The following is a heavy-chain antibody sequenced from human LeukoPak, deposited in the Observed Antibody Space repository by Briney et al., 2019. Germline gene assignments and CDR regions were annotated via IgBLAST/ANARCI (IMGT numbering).Heavy chain of an antibody. Sequence: GGSLRLSCATSGFSFSYYSMNWVRQAPGKGLEWVSSISSSSNYIYYADSVKGRFTISRDNAENSLYLQMISLRVEDTAVYYCARDGQALDIWGQGTMVTVSS. CDR1: GFSFSYYS. V-gene: IGHV3-21*01. J-gene: IGHJ3*02. CDR3: ARDGQALDI. CDR2: ISSSSNYI.